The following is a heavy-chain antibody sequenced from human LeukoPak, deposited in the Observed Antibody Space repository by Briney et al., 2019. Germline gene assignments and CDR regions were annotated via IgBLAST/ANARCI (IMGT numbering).Heavy chain of an antibody. V-gene: IGHV1-2*06. Sequence: ASVKVSCKASGYTFTSYDINWVRQATGQGLEWMGRINPNSGGTNYAQKFQGRVTMTRDTSISTAYMELSRLRSDDTAVYYCARDLDSSSWYYFDYWGQGTLVTVSS. J-gene: IGHJ4*02. CDR1: GYTFTSYD. CDR2: INPNSGGT. D-gene: IGHD6-13*01. CDR3: ARDLDSSSWYYFDY.